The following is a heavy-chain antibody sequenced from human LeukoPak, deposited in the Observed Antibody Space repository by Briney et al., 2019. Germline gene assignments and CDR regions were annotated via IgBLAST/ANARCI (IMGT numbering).Heavy chain of an antibody. J-gene: IGHJ4*02. CDR1: GYTFTSYT. CDR2: INAGHGIT. CDR3: ARGAGFAEPLPDY. V-gene: IGHV1-3*01. Sequence: GASVKVSCKASGYTFTSYTIHWVRQAPGQSLEWMGWINAGHGITKYSENFQARVTITRDTVATTAYMELRSLRSDDTAVYYCARGAGFAEPLPDYWGQGTLVTVTS. D-gene: IGHD1-14*01.